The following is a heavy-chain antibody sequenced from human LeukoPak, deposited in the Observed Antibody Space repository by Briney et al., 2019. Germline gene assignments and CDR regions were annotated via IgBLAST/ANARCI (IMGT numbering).Heavy chain of an antibody. CDR1: GFTFSTYS. J-gene: IGHJ4*02. CDR3: ARRFDY. V-gene: IGHV3-48*02. Sequence: GESLRLSCAASGFTFSTYSMNWVRQAPGKGLEWVSYIRSGSSPIYYADSVKGRFTISRDNAKNSLYLQMNSLRDEDTAVYYGARRFDYWGQGTLVTVSS. CDR2: IRSGSSPI.